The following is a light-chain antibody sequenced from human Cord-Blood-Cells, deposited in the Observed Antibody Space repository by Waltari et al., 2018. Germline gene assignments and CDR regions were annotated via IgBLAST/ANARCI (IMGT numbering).Light chain of an antibody. J-gene: IGKJ3*01. CDR2: WAS. Sequence: IVMTQLPASLAVSLGERATINCKSRQSFLYSSNNKNYLAWYQQKPGQPPRLLIYWASTRESGVPDRFSGSGSGTDFTLTISSLQAEDVAVYYCQQYYSTPPAFGPGTKVDIK. CDR3: QQYYSTPPA. CDR1: QSFLYSSNNKNY. V-gene: IGKV4-1*01.